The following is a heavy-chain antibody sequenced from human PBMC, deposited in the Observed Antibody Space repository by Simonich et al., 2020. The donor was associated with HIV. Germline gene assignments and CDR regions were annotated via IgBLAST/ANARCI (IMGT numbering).Heavy chain of an antibody. CDR1: GFTFSRYA. J-gene: IGHJ4*02. CDR2: MRGSGGST. CDR3: AKDRYYNFWSGYYDY. Sequence: EVQLLESGGGLVQPGGSLRLSCAASGFTFSRYAMSWVRQGPGKGVEGFSAMRGSGGSTYYADSVKGRFTISRDNSKNTLYLQMNSLRAEDTAVYYCAKDRYYNFWSGYYDYWGQGTLVTVSS. V-gene: IGHV3-23*01. D-gene: IGHD3-3*01.